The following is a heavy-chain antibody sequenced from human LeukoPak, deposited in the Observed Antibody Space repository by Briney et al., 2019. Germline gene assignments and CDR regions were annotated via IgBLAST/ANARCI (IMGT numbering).Heavy chain of an antibody. D-gene: IGHD1-26*01. J-gene: IGHJ4*02. Sequence: ASVKVSCKASGYTFTSYYMHWVRQAPGQGLEWMGIINPSGGSTSYAQKFQGRVTMTRDMSTSTVYMELSSLRSEDTAVYYCAGSVGATVWFDYWGQGTLVTVSS. CDR3: AGSVGATVWFDY. CDR2: INPSGGST. V-gene: IGHV1-46*01. CDR1: GYTFTSYY.